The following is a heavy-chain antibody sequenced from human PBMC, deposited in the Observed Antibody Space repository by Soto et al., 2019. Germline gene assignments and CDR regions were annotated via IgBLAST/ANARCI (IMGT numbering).Heavy chain of an antibody. CDR2: INRISNEI. J-gene: IGHJ3*02. V-gene: IGHV3-48*02. CDR3: ARDSGYAFDI. Sequence: GGSLRLSCAASGFTFSSYSMNWVRQAPGKGLEWVSYINRISNEIYYVDSVKGRFTISSDNAKSSLYLEMNSLRDEDTAVYYCARDSGYAFDIWGQGTMVTVSS. CDR1: GFTFSSYS. D-gene: IGHD5-12*01.